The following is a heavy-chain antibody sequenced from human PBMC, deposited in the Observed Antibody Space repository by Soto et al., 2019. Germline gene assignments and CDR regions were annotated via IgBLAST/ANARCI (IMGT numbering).Heavy chain of an antibody. V-gene: IGHV1-18*01. CDR3: ASVQPGIAAAGT. J-gene: IGHJ5*02. CDR2: ISAYNGNT. D-gene: IGHD6-13*01. CDR1: GYTFTSYD. Sequence: ASVKVSCKASGYTFTSYDISWVRQAPGQGLEWTGWISAYNGNTNYAQKLQGRVTMTTDTSTSTAYMELRSLRSDDTAVYYCASVQPGIAAAGTWGQGTLVTVSS.